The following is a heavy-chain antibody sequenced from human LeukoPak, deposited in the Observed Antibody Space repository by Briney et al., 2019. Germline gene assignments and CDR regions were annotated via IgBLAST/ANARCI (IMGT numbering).Heavy chain of an antibody. D-gene: IGHD3-10*01. Sequence: PSETLSLTCTVSGGSISSGDYYWSWIRQPPGKGLEWIGYIYYSGSTYYNPSLKSRVTISVDTSKNQFSLKLTSVTAADTAMYFCARFGSYFEYWGQGILVTVSS. J-gene: IGHJ4*02. CDR2: IYYSGST. CDR1: GGSISSGDYY. V-gene: IGHV4-30-4*01. CDR3: ARFGSYFEY.